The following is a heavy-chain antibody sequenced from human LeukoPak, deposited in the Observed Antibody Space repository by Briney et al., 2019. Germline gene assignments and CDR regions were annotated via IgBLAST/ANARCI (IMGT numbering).Heavy chain of an antibody. V-gene: IGHV4-59*01. Sequence: SETLSLTCTVSGGSISSYYWSWIRQPPGKGLEWIGYIYYSGSTNYNPSLKSRVTISVDTSKNQFSLKLSSVTAADTAVYYCAGGNHDSSGFDYWGQGTLVIVPP. D-gene: IGHD3-22*01. CDR3: AGGNHDSSGFDY. CDR1: GGSISSYY. CDR2: IYYSGST. J-gene: IGHJ4*02.